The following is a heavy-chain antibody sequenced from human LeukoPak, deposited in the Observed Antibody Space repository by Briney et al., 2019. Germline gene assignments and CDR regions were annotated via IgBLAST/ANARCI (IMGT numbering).Heavy chain of an antibody. D-gene: IGHD3-22*01. CDR3: ARGSYYDSSGYWIFDY. CDR1: GGSISSSSYY. CDR2: IYHSGST. Sequence: PSETLSLTCTVSGGSISSSSYYWGWIRQPPGKGLEWIGEIYHSGSTNYNPSLKSRVTISVDKSKNQFSLELSSVTAADTAVYYCARGSYYDSSGYWIFDYWGQGTLVTVSS. J-gene: IGHJ4*02. V-gene: IGHV4-39*07.